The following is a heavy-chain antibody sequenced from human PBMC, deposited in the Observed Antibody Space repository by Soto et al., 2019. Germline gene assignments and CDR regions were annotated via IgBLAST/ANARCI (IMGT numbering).Heavy chain of an antibody. D-gene: IGHD5-12*01. J-gene: IGHJ4*02. Sequence: ESLKISCKGSGYSFTSYWIGWVRQMPGKGLEWMGIIYPGDSDTRYSPSFQGQVTISADKSISTAYLQWSSLKASDTAMYYWARQAEYSGYEWHVWGQGTLVTVSS. V-gene: IGHV5-51*01. CDR2: IYPGDSDT. CDR3: ARQAEYSGYEWHV. CDR1: GYSFTSYW.